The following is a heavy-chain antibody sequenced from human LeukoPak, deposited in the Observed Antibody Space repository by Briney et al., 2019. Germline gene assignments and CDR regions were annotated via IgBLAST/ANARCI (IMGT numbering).Heavy chain of an antibody. CDR1: GGSISSYY. D-gene: IGHD3-10*01. V-gene: IGHV4-4*07. CDR2: MYTSGNTNYNPSPTGST. J-gene: IGHJ4*02. Sequence: SETLSLTCTVSGGSISSYYWSWIWQPAGKGLEWIGSMYTSGNTNYNPSPTGSTNYNPSLRSRVTMSLDTSKNQFSLKLSSVTAADTAVYYCARGDGVIMNYWGQGTLVTVSS. CDR3: ARGDGVIMNY.